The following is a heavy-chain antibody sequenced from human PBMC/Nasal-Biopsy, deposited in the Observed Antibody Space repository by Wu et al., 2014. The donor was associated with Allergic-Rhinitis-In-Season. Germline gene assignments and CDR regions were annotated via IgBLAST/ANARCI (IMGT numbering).Heavy chain of an antibody. CDR3: ARVKQWLALDV. J-gene: IGHJ6*04. CDR2: IKSDGNST. V-gene: IGHV3-74*01. Sequence: LRLSCAASGFTVRTYWMHWVRQVPGKGLVWVSRIKSDGNSTTYADFVKGRFSISRDNAKNALYLQMNSLRAEDTAVYYCARVKQWLALDVWGKETTVTVSS. CDR1: GFTVRTYW. D-gene: IGHD6-19*01.